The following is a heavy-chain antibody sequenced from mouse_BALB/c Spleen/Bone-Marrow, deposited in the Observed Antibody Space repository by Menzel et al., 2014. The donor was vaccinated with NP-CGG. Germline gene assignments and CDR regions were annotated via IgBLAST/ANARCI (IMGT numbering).Heavy chain of an antibody. D-gene: IGHD1-1*01. J-gene: IGHJ2*01. CDR2: IRYSGNT. Sequence: DVKLQESGPDLVKPSQSLSLTCTVTGYSITNGYGRHWIRQFPGNKLEWMGYIRYSGNTNYNPSLKSRVSITRDTSKNQFFLQLNSVTTDDTATYYCVRETTVVADFDYWGQGTTLTVSS. CDR1: GYSITNGYG. CDR3: VRETTVVADFDY. V-gene: IGHV3-1*02.